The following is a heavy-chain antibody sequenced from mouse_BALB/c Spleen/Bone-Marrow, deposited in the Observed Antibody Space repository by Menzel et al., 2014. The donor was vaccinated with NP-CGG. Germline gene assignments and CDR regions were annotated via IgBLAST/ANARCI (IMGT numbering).Heavy chain of an antibody. Sequence: QVQLKESGPGLVAPSQSLSITCTVSGFSLTDYGVSWIRQPPGKGLGWLGVIWGVGTTYYNSALKSRLSISKDNSKSQVFLKMNSLQTDDTAMYYCAKIYYDFDGFAHWGQGTLVTVSA. CDR3: AKIYYDFDGFAH. J-gene: IGHJ3*01. V-gene: IGHV2-6-5*01. CDR1: GFSLTDYG. CDR2: IWGVGTT. D-gene: IGHD2-4*01.